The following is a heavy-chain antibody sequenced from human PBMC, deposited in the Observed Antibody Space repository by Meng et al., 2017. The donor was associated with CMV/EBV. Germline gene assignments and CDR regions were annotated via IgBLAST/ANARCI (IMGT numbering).Heavy chain of an antibody. CDR2: IYTSGST. V-gene: IGHV4-4*07. CDR3: ARGPEVDYGDYVGLDY. CDR1: GGPISSYY. D-gene: IGHD4-17*01. J-gene: IGHJ4*02. Sequence: QVQPPGSGPGLVRPSRHPSLTCTVPGGPISSYYWSWIRQPAGKGLEWIGRIYTSGSTNYNPSLKSRVTMSVDTSKNQFSLKLSSVTAADTAVYYCARGPEVDYGDYVGLDYWGQGTLVTVSS.